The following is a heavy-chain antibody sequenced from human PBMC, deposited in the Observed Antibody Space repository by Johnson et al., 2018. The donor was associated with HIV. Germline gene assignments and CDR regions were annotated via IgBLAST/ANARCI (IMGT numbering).Heavy chain of an antibody. Sequence: VQLVESGGGLVQPGGSLRLSCAASGFTFDAYTMYWVRQPPGKGLEWVSLIGWDGGSRYYGDSVKGRFTISRDNSKNSLYLQMNSLRPEDTALYYCVTDANYGAFSMWGQGTTVNVSS. CDR2: IGWDGGSR. J-gene: IGHJ3*02. D-gene: IGHD4-17*01. V-gene: IGHV3-43*01. CDR1: GFTFDAYT. CDR3: VTDANYGAFSM.